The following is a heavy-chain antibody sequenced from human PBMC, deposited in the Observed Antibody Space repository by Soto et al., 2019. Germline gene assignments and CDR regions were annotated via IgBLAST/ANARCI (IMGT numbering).Heavy chain of an antibody. CDR1: GGSFSGYY. CDR2: INHSGST. D-gene: IGHD3-22*01. Sequence: SETLSLTCAVYGGSFSGYYWSWIRQPPGKGLEWIGEINHSGSTNYNPSLKSRVTISVDTSKNQFSLKLSSVTAADTAVYYCARGAGGYYSTFDPWGQGTLVTVSS. CDR3: ARGAGGYYSTFDP. J-gene: IGHJ5*02. V-gene: IGHV4-34*01.